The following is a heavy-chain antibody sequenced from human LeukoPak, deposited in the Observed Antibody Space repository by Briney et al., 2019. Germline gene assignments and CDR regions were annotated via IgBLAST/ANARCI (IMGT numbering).Heavy chain of an antibody. CDR2: ISGSGGST. D-gene: IGHD6-6*01. V-gene: IGHV3-23*01. Sequence: GGSLRLSCAASGFTVSSNYMSWVRQAPGKGLEWVSAISGSGGSTYYADSVKGRFTISRDNSKNTLYLQMNSLRAEDTAVYYCAREPTYSSSLDYWGQGTLVTVSS. CDR1: GFTVSSNY. CDR3: AREPTYSSSLDY. J-gene: IGHJ4*02.